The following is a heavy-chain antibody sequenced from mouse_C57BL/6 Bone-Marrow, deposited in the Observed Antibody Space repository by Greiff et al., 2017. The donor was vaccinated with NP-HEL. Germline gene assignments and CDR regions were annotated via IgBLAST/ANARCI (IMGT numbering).Heavy chain of an antibody. J-gene: IGHJ2*01. CDR1: GYTFTSYW. V-gene: IGHV1-52*01. Sequence: QVQLLQPGAELVRPGSSVKLSCKASGYTFTSYWMHWVNQRPIQGLEWIGNIDPSDSETHYNQKFKDKATLTVDKSSSTAYMQLSSLTSEDSAVYYGAGRRTLNYFGGWGKGTTLTVAS. CDR2: IDPSDSET. CDR3: AGRRTLNYFGG.